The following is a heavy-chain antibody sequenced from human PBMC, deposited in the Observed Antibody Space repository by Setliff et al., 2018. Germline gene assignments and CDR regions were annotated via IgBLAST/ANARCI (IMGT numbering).Heavy chain of an antibody. CDR1: GGSISSGDYY. D-gene: IGHD3-22*01. J-gene: IGHJ4*02. V-gene: IGHV4-30-4*08. Sequence: SETLSLTCTVSGGSISSGDYYWSWIRQPPGKGLEWIGYIYSSGSTYYNPSLKSRVSISVDTSKNQFSLKLSSVTAADTAVYYCTRESRYYYDNLGTLDYWGQGTLVTAPQ. CDR2: IYSSGST. CDR3: TRESRYYYDNLGTLDY.